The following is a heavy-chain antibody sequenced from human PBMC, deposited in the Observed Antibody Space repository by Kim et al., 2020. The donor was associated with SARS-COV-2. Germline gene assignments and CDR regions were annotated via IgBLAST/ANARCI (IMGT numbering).Heavy chain of an antibody. Sequence: SVKVSCKASGGTFSSYAISWVRQAPGQGLEWMGGIIPIFGTANYAQKFQGRVTITADESTSTAYMELSSLRSEDTAVYYCARLYGKNPSHYYDSSGYVGSHFDYWGQGTLVTVSS. V-gene: IGHV1-69*13. CDR1: GGTFSSYA. CDR2: IIPIFGTA. CDR3: ARLYGKNPSHYYDSSGYVGSHFDY. D-gene: IGHD3-22*01. J-gene: IGHJ4*02.